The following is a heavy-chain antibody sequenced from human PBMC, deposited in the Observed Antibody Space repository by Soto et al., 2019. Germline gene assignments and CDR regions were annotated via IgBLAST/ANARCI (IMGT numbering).Heavy chain of an antibody. D-gene: IGHD3-3*01. Sequence: ESGGGLVKPGGSLRVSCAASGFTFSNYTMNWVRQAPGKGLEWVSAISSSSIYIYYADSVKGRFTISRDNARQSLYLQLNSLGAEDTAVYYCARANYDFWSGYSNYYGMDVWGQGTTVTVSS. V-gene: IGHV3-21*01. J-gene: IGHJ6*02. CDR3: ARANYDFWSGYSNYYGMDV. CDR2: ISSSSIYI. CDR1: GFTFSNYT.